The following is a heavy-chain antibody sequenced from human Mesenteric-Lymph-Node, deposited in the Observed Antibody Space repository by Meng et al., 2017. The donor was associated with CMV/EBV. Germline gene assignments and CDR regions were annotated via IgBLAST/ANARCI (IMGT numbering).Heavy chain of an antibody. V-gene: IGHV1-69*05. CDR1: GGTFSSYA. CDR2: IIPIFGTA. CDR3: ARGSDTAMVPPYYYYYYGMDV. Sequence: SVKVSCKASGGTFSSYAISWVRQAPGQGLEWMGGIIPIFGTANYAQKFQGRVTITTDESTSTAYMELSSLRSEDTAVYYCARGSDTAMVPPYYYYYYGMDVWGQGTTVTVSS. J-gene: IGHJ6*02. D-gene: IGHD5-18*01.